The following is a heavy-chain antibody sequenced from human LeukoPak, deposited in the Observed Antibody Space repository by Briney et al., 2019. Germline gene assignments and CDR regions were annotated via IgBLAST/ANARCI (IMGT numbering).Heavy chain of an antibody. CDR1: GFTVSSNY. V-gene: IGHV3-53*01. D-gene: IGHD2-2*01. Sequence: GGSLRLSCAASGFTVSSNYMSWVRQAPGKGLEWVPVIYSDGSTYYADSVKGRFTISRDNSKNTLYLQMNSLRAEDTAVYYCARDSTPLGMDVWGQGTTVTVSS. CDR3: ARDSTPLGMDV. J-gene: IGHJ6*02. CDR2: IYSDGST.